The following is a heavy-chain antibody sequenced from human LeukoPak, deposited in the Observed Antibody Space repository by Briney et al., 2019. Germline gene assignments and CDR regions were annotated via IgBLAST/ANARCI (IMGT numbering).Heavy chain of an antibody. CDR2: IRHGGSAR. D-gene: IGHD6-19*01. J-gene: IGHJ4*02. CDR3: ARDNSGFNY. Sequence: GGSLRLSCTASGFTFNSYWMTWVRQAPGKGLEWAANIRHGGSARYYGDSVKGRFTISRDDAKNSLFLQMNSLRGDDTALYYCARDNSGFNYWGQGTMVTVSS. V-gene: IGHV3-7*01. CDR1: GFTFNSYW.